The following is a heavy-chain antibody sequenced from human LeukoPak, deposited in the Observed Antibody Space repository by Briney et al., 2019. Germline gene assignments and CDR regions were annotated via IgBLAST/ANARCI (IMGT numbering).Heavy chain of an antibody. Sequence: SETLSLTCTVSGGSISSSSYYWGWIRQPPGKGLEWIGSIYYSGSTYYNPSLKSRVTISVDTSKNQFSLKLSSVTAADTAVYYCAREGGWTYDFWSGDHYYYYMDVWGKGTTVTVSS. D-gene: IGHD3-3*01. CDR2: IYYSGST. CDR1: GGSISSSSYY. V-gene: IGHV4-39*07. J-gene: IGHJ6*03. CDR3: AREGGWTYDFWSGDHYYYYMDV.